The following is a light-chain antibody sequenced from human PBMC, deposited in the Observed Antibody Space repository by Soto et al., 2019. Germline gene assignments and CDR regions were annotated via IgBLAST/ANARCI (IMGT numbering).Light chain of an antibody. CDR3: CSYADTFSV. Sequence: QSALTQPASVSGSPGQSITISCIGTSSDVGSYNPLSWYQQHPGKAPKLIIYEGNKRPAGVSNRFSGSKSGNTASLTVSGLQAEDEADYFCCSYADTFSVFGGGTKLTVL. V-gene: IGLV2-23*01. CDR2: EGN. J-gene: IGLJ3*02. CDR1: SSDVGSYNP.